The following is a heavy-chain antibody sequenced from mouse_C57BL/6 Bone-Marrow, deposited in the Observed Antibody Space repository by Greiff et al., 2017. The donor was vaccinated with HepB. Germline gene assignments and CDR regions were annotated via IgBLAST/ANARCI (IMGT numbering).Heavy chain of an antibody. V-gene: IGHV1-72*01. Sequence: QVQLQQPGAELVKPGASVKLSCKASGYTFTSYWMHWVKQRPGRGLEWIGRIDPNSGGTKYNEKFKSTATLTVDKPSSTAYSQLSSLTSEDSAVYYCARGSSCWYFDVWGTGTTVTVSS. CDR2: IDPNSGGT. J-gene: IGHJ1*03. CDR1: GYTFTSYW. D-gene: IGHD1-1*01. CDR3: ARGSSCWYFDV.